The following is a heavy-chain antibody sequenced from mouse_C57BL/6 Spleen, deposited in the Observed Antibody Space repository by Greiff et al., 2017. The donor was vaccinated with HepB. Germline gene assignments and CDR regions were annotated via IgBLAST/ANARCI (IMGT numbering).Heavy chain of an antibody. J-gene: IGHJ2*01. CDR1: GYTFTDHT. CDR3: ARGGTTVYYFDY. D-gene: IGHD1-1*01. V-gene: IGHV1-78*01. Sequence: VQLQQSDAELVKPGASVKISCKVSGYTFTDHTIHWMKQRPEQSLEWIGYIYPRDGSTKYNEKFKGKATLTADKSSSTAYMQLNSLTSEDSAVYVWARGGTTVYYFDYWGQGTTLTVSS. CDR2: IYPRDGST.